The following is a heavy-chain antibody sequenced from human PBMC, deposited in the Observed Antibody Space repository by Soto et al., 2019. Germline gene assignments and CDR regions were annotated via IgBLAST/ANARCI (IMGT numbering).Heavy chain of an antibody. V-gene: IGHV3-21*01. Sequence: EVQLVEPGGGLVKPGGSLRLSCAASGFTFSSYSMNWFRQAPRKGLEWVSAISSSSNYIYYADSVKGPVTISRDNAKNSLYLQMNSLRAEYTAIYYCARGGSRDFWSGYYKYYYMDVWGKGTTVTVSS. CDR1: GFTFSSYS. CDR3: ARGGSRDFWSGYYKYYYMDV. D-gene: IGHD3-3*01. CDR2: ISSSSNYI. J-gene: IGHJ6*03.